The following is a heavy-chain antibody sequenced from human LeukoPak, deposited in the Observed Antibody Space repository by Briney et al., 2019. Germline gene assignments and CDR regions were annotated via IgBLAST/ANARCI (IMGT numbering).Heavy chain of an antibody. Sequence: SETLSLTCTVSGGSISSSSYYWGWIRQPPGKGLEWIGSIYYSGSTYYNPSLKSRVTISVDTSKNQFSLKLSSVTAADTAVYYCARDLRDPGDFWSGYYYYYMDVWGKGTTVTVSS. D-gene: IGHD3-3*01. CDR2: IYYSGST. CDR1: GGSISSSSYY. CDR3: ARDLRDPGDFWSGYYYYYMDV. J-gene: IGHJ6*03. V-gene: IGHV4-39*07.